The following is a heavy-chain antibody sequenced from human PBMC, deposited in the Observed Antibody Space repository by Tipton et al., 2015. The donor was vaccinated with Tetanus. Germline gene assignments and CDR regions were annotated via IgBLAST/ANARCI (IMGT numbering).Heavy chain of an antibody. V-gene: IGHV3-30*18. CDR3: AKEFQRARIRFFDS. CDR1: GFRFSYSG. D-gene: IGHD2-15*01. J-gene: IGHJ4*02. CDR2: IPFDGRNE. Sequence: SLRLSCAASGFRFSYSGMHWVRQAPGKGLEWVAVIPFDGRNERYVDSVKGRFIISRDNSKNTLYLQMNSLRPEDTAVYYCAKEFQRARIRFFDSWGQGSQVTASS.